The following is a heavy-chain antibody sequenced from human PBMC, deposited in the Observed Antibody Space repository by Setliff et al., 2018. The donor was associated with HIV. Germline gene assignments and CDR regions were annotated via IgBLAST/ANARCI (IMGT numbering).Heavy chain of an antibody. Sequence: GASVKVSCKASGYNFTNYGITWVRQAPGQGLEWMGWISADSGNTKYAQNVQGRVTMTTDTSASTAYMEVRRLRSDDTAVYYCARGPYQARGTFDYWGQGTLVTVSS. CDR3: ARGPYQARGTFDY. CDR1: GYNFTNYG. CDR2: ISADSGNT. J-gene: IGHJ4*02. V-gene: IGHV1-18*04. D-gene: IGHD1-26*01.